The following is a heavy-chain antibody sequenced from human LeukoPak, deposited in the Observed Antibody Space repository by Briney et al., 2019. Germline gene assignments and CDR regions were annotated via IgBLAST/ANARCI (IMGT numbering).Heavy chain of an antibody. CDR3: ARLGYSSSFLSY. J-gene: IGHJ4*02. D-gene: IGHD6-6*01. Sequence: SETLSLTCTVSGGSISSSSYYWGWIRQPPGKGLEWIGSIYYSGSTYYNPSLKSRVTISGDTSKNQFSLKLSSVTAADTAVYYCARLGYSSSFLSYWGQGTLVTVSS. CDR1: GGSISSSSYY. V-gene: IGHV4-39*01. CDR2: IYYSGST.